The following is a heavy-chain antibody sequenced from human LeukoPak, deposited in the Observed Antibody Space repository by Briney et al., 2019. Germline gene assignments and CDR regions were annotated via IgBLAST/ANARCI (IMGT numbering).Heavy chain of an antibody. CDR3: ARDRIAVAGTGNWFDP. J-gene: IGHJ5*02. Sequence: PSETLSLTCAVYGGSFSSYYWSWIRQPPGKGLEWIGEIKHSGSTNYNPSLKSRVTISVDTSKNQFSLELTSVTAADTAVYYCARDRIAVAGTGNWFDPWGQGTLVTVSS. V-gene: IGHV4-34*01. D-gene: IGHD6-19*01. CDR2: IKHSGST. CDR1: GGSFSSYY.